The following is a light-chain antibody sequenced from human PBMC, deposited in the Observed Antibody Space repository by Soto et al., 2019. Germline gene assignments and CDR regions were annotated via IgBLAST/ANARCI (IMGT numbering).Light chain of an antibody. V-gene: IGLV2-14*01. J-gene: IGLJ3*02. Sequence: QSVLTQPASVSGSPGQSITISCSGTSSDVGSYSHVAWYQQFPGKTPKLIIYEVTYRPSGVSHRFSASKSGYTASLTVSGLQTEDEAFYYCSSSAGIYHYLVFGGGTKVTVL. CDR1: SSDVGSYSH. CDR2: EVT. CDR3: SSSAGIYHYLV.